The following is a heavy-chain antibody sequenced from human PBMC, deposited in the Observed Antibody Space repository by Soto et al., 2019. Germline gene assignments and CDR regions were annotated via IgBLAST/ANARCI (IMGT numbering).Heavy chain of an antibody. CDR1: GVTFSSSA. D-gene: IGHD1-1*01. Sequence: PGGSLRLSCAASGVTFSSSAMNWVRQAPGKGLEWVSVISGSDGRTYYADSVKGRFTISRDNSKNTLHLDMSSLRAEDTAVYYCAKSLNINWKNWFDPWGQGTLVTVSS. CDR2: ISGSDGRT. J-gene: IGHJ5*02. CDR3: AKSLNINWKNWFDP. V-gene: IGHV3-23*01.